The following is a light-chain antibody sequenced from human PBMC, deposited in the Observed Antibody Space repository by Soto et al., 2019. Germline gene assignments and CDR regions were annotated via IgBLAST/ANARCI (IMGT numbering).Light chain of an antibody. CDR1: QSVSSSY. J-gene: IGKJ1*01. CDR3: PQYGT. V-gene: IGKV3-20*01. Sequence: EIVLTQSPGTLSLSPGERATLSCRASQSVSSSYLAWYQQKPGQPPRLLIYGASRRATGIPDRFSGSGSGSDFTLTISRLEPEDFAVYYCPQYGTLGQGTKVDIK. CDR2: GAS.